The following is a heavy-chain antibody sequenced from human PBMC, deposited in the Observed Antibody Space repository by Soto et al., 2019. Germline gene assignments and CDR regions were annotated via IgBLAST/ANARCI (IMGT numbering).Heavy chain of an antibody. Sequence: QVQLVQSGAEVKKPGASVKVSCKASGYTITSYNINWVRQAPGQGLEWMGWMNPNTGETGSTEKFEGRVSMTRDIXXATAYMDLSSLTSEETGVYYCARQGSQYGAGNYLHWGQGTLVTVSS. CDR1: GYTITSYN. V-gene: IGHV1-8*01. CDR2: MNPNTGET. D-gene: IGHD3-10*01. J-gene: IGHJ4*02. CDR3: ARQGSQYGAGNYLH.